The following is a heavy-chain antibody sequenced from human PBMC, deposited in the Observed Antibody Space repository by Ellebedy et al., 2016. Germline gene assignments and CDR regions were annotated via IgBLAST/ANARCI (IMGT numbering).Heavy chain of an antibody. J-gene: IGHJ3*02. CDR3: ARVSSSSYAFDI. D-gene: IGHD6-6*01. V-gene: IGHV4-59*01. CDR2: IYYSGST. Sequence: SETLSLXXTVSGGSISSYYWSWIRQPPGKGLEWIGYIYYSGSTNYNPSLKSRVTISVDTSKNQFSLKLSSVTAADTAVYYCARVSSSSYAFDIWGQGTMVTVSS. CDR1: GGSISSYY.